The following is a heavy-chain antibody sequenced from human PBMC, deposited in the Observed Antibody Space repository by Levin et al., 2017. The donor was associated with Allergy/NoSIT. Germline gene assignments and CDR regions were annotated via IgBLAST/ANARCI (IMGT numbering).Heavy chain of an antibody. J-gene: IGHJ6*02. V-gene: IGHV3-33*06. CDR2: IWYDGSNK. Sequence: GGSLRLSCAASGFIFSTYAMHWVRQAPGKGLEWVAVIWYDGSNKYYADSVKGRFTISRDNSENTVYLHMNSLRAEDTAVYYCAKDDYGMDVWGQGTTVTVSS. CDR3: AKDDYGMDV. CDR1: GFIFSTYA.